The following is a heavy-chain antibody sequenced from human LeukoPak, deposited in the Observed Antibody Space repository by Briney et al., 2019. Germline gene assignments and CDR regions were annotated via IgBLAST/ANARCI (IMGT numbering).Heavy chain of an antibody. J-gene: IGHJ3*02. Sequence: PGGSLRLSCAASGFTFSSYSMNWVRQAPGKGLEWVSSISSSSSYIYYADSVKGRFTISRDNAKNSLYLQMNSLRAEDTAVYYCARALAAIDDAFDIWGQGTMVTVSS. CDR2: ISSSSSYI. CDR3: ARALAAIDDAFDI. CDR1: GFTFSSYS. V-gene: IGHV3-21*01. D-gene: IGHD6-25*01.